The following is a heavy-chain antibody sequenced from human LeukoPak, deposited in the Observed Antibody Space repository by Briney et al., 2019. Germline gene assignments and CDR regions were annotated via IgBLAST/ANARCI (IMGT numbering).Heavy chain of an antibody. D-gene: IGHD6-6*01. V-gene: IGHV3-30-3*01. CDR3: AKARHCTSATCASAAFDA. Sequence: GGSLRLSCAASGFTFNMHAMHWVRQAPGKGLEWVAVISNDGSDEYYADSVRGRFPVSRDNFKSTVFLQMNSLRPEDTAVYYCAKARHCTSATCASAAFDAWGQGTMVTVSS. CDR1: GFTFNMHA. CDR2: ISNDGSDE. J-gene: IGHJ3*01.